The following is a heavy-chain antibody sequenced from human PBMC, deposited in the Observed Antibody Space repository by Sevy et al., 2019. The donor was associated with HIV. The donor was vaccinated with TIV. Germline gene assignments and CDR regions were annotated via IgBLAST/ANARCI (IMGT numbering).Heavy chain of an antibody. CDR1: GFTFSNYV. CDR3: AKRGAVGPMFFDY. CDR2: ISGGSGDT. J-gene: IGHJ4*02. V-gene: IGHV3-23*01. D-gene: IGHD1-26*01. Sequence: GGSLRLSYAASGFTFSNYVMSWVRQAPGKGLEWVSTISGGSGDTYYADSVKGRFTISRDNSKNTLYLQMNSLRAEDTAVYYCAKRGAVGPMFFDYWGQGTPVTVSS.